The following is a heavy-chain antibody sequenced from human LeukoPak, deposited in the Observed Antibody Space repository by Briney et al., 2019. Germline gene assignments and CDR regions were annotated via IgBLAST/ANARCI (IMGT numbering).Heavy chain of an antibody. D-gene: IGHD7-27*01. Sequence: GVSLRLSCAASGCTFSTYWMHWVRQAPGKGLVCVSRISSDGSNTIYADSVHGRFTISRDNANNSLSLKMKSLRGDDAAVYYCARECELPGAYYMDVWGKGTTVTVSS. CDR3: ARECELPGAYYMDV. CDR2: ISSDGSNT. V-gene: IGHV3-74*01. CDR1: GCTFSTYW. J-gene: IGHJ6*03.